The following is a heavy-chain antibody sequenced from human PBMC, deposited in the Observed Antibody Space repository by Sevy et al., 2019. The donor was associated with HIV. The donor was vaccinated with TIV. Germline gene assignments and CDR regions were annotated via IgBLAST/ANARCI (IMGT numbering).Heavy chain of an antibody. CDR1: GFTFSSYW. J-gene: IGHJ3*02. Sequence: GGSLRLSCAASGFTFSSYWMSWVRQAPGKGLEWVANIKQDGSEKYYVDSVKGRFTISSDNAKNSLYLQMNSLRAEDTAVYYCARVMITFGGVIDSDAFDIWGQGTMVTVSS. CDR2: IKQDGSEK. CDR3: ARVMITFGGVIDSDAFDI. V-gene: IGHV3-7*03. D-gene: IGHD3-16*02.